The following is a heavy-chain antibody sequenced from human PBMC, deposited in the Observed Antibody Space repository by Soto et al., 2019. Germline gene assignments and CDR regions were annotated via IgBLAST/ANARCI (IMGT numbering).Heavy chain of an antibody. CDR3: ARDLGYDYGMDV. CDR1: GGSISSYY. Sequence: QVQLQESGPGLVKPSETLSLTCTVSGGSISSYYWSWIRQPPGKGLEWIGYIYYSGSTNYNPSLKSRVTISVDTSKNQFYLKLSSVTAADTAVYYCARDLGYDYGMDVWGQGTTVTVSS. D-gene: IGHD3-16*01. V-gene: IGHV4-59*01. J-gene: IGHJ6*02. CDR2: IYYSGST.